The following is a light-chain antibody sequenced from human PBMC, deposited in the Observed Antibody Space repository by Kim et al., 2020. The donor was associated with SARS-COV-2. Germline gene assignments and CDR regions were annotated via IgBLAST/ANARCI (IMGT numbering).Light chain of an antibody. J-gene: IGKJ1*01. V-gene: IGKV3-15*01. Sequence: EIVMTQSPATLSVSPGERATLSCRASQSVSSNLAWYQQKLGQAPRLLIIDASTRATGIPARFTGSGSGTEFTLTISSLQSEDFALYYCQQYNNWPPWTFGQGTKVDIK. CDR3: QQYNNWPPWT. CDR1: QSVSSN. CDR2: DAS.